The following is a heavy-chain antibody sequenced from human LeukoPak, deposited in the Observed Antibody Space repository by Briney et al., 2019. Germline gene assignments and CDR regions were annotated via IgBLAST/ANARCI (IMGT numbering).Heavy chain of an antibody. V-gene: IGHV5-51*01. CDR3: ARSYFSDY. Sequence: GESLKISCKGSGYSFTNFWIGWVRQMPGKGLEWMGIIYPGDSDTKYSPSFQVQVTISADKSINTAYLQWSSLKASDSAMYYCARSYFSDYWGQGTLVSVS. CDR1: GYSFTNFW. J-gene: IGHJ4*02. CDR2: IYPGDSDT.